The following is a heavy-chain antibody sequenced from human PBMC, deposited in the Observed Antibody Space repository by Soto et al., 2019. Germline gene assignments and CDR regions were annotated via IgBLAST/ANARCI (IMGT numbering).Heavy chain of an antibody. CDR3: ARDLWGYCGTDCYPLDV. Sequence: PSVTLSLKCSVSGGSISGHDWIRIPQPPGKGLEWIGYMYNTGSTVYNPSFKSRVTISVDTSKNQFSLKLNSVTAADTAVYYCARDLWGYCGTDCYPLDVWGKGTTVT. CDR2: MYNTGST. V-gene: IGHV4-59*11. CDR1: GGSISGHD. J-gene: IGHJ6*03. D-gene: IGHD2-21*02.